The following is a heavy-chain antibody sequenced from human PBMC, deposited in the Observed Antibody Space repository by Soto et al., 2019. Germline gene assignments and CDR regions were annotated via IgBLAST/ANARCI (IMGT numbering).Heavy chain of an antibody. CDR3: PRDLTLQSY. CDR1: GYTFTSYY. Sequence: QVQLVQSGAEVKKPGASVKVSCKASGYTFTSYYITWVRQAPGQGLEWMGWISAYNSNTNYAQKLQVRVAMTKDTSASRTDQEVNSLGSDSTAMYYCPRDLTLQSYWGRRNRVTV. J-gene: IGHJ4*02. CDR2: ISAYNSNT. V-gene: IGHV1-18*01.